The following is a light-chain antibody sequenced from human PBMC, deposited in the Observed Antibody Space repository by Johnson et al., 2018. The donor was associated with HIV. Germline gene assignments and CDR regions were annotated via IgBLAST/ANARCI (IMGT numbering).Light chain of an antibody. Sequence: QSVLTQPPSVSAAPGQKVTISCSGSSSNIGNYFVSWYQQLPGAAPRLLIYENNKRPSGIPDRFSGAKSGASATLGITGLETGDEADYYCGIWDSSLTPHYVFGTGTTITVL. CDR2: ENN. V-gene: IGLV1-51*02. CDR1: SSNIGNYF. J-gene: IGLJ1*01. CDR3: GIWDSSLTPHYV.